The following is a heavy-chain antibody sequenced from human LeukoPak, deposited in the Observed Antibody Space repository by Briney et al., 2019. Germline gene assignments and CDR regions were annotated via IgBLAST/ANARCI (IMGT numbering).Heavy chain of an antibody. D-gene: IGHD3-22*01. Sequence: SETLSLTCTVSGGSIRSSSYYWGWIRQPPGKGLEWIGSIYYSGSTYYNPSLRSRVTISADTPKNQFSLKLSSVTAADTAVFYCARPVYDSSGYFLYWGQGTLVTVSS. CDR2: IYYSGST. CDR3: ARPVYDSSGYFLY. V-gene: IGHV4-39*01. CDR1: GGSIRSSSYY. J-gene: IGHJ4*02.